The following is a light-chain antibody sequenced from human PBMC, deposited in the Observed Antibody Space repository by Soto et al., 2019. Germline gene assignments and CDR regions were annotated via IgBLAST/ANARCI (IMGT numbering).Light chain of an antibody. Sequence: DIVMTQSPLSLPVTPGEPASISCRSSQSLLRSIGYNYLDWYLQKPGQSPQLLIYLGSNRSSGVPDRFSGSGSGTDFTLKISRVEAEDIGVYYCMQALQTPLTFGGGTKVDIK. V-gene: IGKV2-28*01. CDR2: LGS. J-gene: IGKJ4*01. CDR1: QSLLRSIGYNY. CDR3: MQALQTPLT.